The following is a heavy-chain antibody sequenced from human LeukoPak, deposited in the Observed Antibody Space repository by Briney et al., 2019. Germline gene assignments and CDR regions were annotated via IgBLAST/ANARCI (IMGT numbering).Heavy chain of an antibody. D-gene: IGHD6-19*01. Sequence: GGSLRLSCAASGFTFSSYGMNWVRQAPGKGLEWVSYISTISGTISYADSVKGRFTISTDNANNSLYLQMNSLRAEDTAVYYCARDKQYAFDYWGQGTLVTVSS. CDR1: GFTFSSYG. V-gene: IGHV3-48*01. CDR2: ISTISGTI. J-gene: IGHJ4*02. CDR3: ARDKQYAFDY.